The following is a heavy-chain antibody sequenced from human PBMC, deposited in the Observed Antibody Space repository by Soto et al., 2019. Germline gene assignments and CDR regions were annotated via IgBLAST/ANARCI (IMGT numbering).Heavy chain of an antibody. Sequence: QVQLQESGPGLVKPSQTLSLTCTVSGGSISSGDYYWSWIRQPPGKGLEWIGYIYYSGSTYYNPSLKSRVTISVDTSKNQFSLKLSSVTAAATAVYYCAREATESVVVAATGGGPGYYYGMDVWGQGTTVTVSS. CDR3: AREATESVVVAATGGGPGYYYGMDV. CDR2: IYYSGST. V-gene: IGHV4-30-4*01. J-gene: IGHJ6*02. CDR1: GGSISSGDYY. D-gene: IGHD2-15*01.